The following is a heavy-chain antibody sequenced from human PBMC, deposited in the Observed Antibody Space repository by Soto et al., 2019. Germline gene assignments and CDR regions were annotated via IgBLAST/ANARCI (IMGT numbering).Heavy chain of an antibody. CDR3: AKDFWVGGDYSYCPHA. CDR1: GFTFDDYA. CDR2: ISWNSGII. V-gene: IGHV3-9*01. Sequence: EVQLVESGGGLVQPGRSLILSCAASGFTFDDYAMHWVRQAPGKGLEWVAGISWNSGIIGYADSVKGRFTVTRDNAKNFLYLEMHRLRAKDPALYYCAKDFWVGGDYSYCPHAWGQGTLVTVYS. D-gene: IGHD4-17*01. J-gene: IGHJ5*02.